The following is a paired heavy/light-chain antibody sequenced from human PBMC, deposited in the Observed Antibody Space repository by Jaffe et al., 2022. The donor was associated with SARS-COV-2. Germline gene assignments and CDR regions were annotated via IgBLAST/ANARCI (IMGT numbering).Heavy chain of an antibody. CDR2: IKQDGSEK. V-gene: IGHV3-7*01. D-gene: IGHD6-19*01. CDR3: ARDMMGGWYPDQGSIGSGPADY. CDR1: GFTFSSYW. J-gene: IGHJ4*02. Sequence: EVQLVESGGGLVQPGGSLRLSCAASGFTFSSYWMSWVRQAPGKGLEWVANIKQDGSEKYYVDSVKGRFTISRDNAKNSLYLQMNSLRAEDTAVYYCARDMMGGWYPDQGSIGSGPADYWGQGTLVTVSS.
Light chain of an antibody. CDR3: MQGTHWPPAYT. J-gene: IGKJ2*01. Sequence: DVVMTQSPLSLPVTLGQPASISCRSSQSLVYSDGNTYLNWFQQRPGQSPRRLIYKVSNRDSGVPDRFSGSGSGTDFTLKISRVEAEDVGVYYCMQGTHWPPAYTFGQGTKLEIK. CDR2: KVS. V-gene: IGKV2-30*01. CDR1: QSLVYSDGNTY.